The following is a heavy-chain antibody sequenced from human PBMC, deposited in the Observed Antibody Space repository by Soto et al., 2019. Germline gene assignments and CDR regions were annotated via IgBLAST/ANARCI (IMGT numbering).Heavy chain of an antibody. V-gene: IGHV1-69*01. CDR2: IIPIFGTA. J-gene: IGHJ6*02. D-gene: IGHD6-6*01. CDR1: GGTFSSYA. Sequence: QVQLVQSGAEVKKPGSSVKVSCKASGGTFSSYAISWVRQAPGQGLEWMGGIIPIFGTANYAQKFQGRVTITADESTSTAYMELSSLRSEDTAVYYCASRIEARRPASYYYYYGMDVWGQGTTVTVSS. CDR3: ASRIEARRPASYYYYYGMDV.